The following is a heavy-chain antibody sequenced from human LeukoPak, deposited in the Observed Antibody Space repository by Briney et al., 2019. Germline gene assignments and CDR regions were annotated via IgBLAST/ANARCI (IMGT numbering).Heavy chain of an antibody. CDR2: INHSGST. D-gene: IGHD5-24*01. CDR1: GGSFSGYY. CDR3: AKDREMAPNYYFDY. Sequence: SETLSLTCAVYGGSFSGYYWSWIRQPPGKGLEWIGEINHSGSTNYNPSLKSRVTISVDTSKNQFSLKLSSVTAADTAVYYCAKDREMAPNYYFDYWGQGILVTVSS. J-gene: IGHJ4*02. V-gene: IGHV4-34*01.